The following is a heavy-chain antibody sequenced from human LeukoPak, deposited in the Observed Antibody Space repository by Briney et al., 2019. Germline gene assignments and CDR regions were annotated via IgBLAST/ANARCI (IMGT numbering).Heavy chain of an antibody. V-gene: IGHV3-23*01. CDR2: ISGSGNYT. Sequence: GGSLRLSCAASELTFNSYPMSWVRQAPGKGLEWVSAISGSGNYTYCADSVAGRFSISRDNSKNTLYLQMNNLRAEDTAVYYCAKVVWEVTTNYWGQGTLVAVSS. CDR3: AKVVWEVTTNY. J-gene: IGHJ4*02. CDR1: ELTFNSYP. D-gene: IGHD4-17*01.